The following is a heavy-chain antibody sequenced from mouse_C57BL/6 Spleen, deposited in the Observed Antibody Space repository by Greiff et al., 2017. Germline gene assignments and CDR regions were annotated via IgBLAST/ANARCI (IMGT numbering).Heavy chain of an antibody. CDR1: GYSFTGYY. D-gene: IGHD1-1*01. CDR3: ARPHWDYYGSPWFAY. J-gene: IGHJ3*01. CDR2: INPSTGGT. Sequence: EVQVVESGPELVKPGASVKISCKASGYSFTGYYMNWVKQSPEKSLEWIGEINPSTGGTTYKQKFKAKATLTVDKSSSTAYMQLKSLTSEDSAVYYCARPHWDYYGSPWFAYWGQGTLVTVSA. V-gene: IGHV1-42*01.